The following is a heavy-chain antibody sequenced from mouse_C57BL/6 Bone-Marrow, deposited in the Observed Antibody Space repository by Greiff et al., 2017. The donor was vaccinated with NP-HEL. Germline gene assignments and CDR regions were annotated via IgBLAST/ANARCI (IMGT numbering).Heavy chain of an antibody. D-gene: IGHD4-1*01. J-gene: IGHJ3*01. CDR3: TRVNWDGFAY. Sequence: EVKLVESGEGLVKPGGSLKLSCAASGFTFSSYAMSWVRQTPEKRLEWVAYISSGGDYIYYADTVKGRFTISRDNARNTLYPQMSSLKSEDTAMYYCTRVNWDGFAYWGQGTLVTVSA. CDR2: ISSGGDYI. CDR1: GFTFSSYA. V-gene: IGHV5-9-1*02.